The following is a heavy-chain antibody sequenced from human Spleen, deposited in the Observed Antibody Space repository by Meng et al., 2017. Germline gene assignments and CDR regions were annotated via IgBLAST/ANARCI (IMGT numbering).Heavy chain of an antibody. V-gene: IGHV1-69*06. J-gene: IGHJ4*02. Sequence: QGRLVQSGAEVKKPGASVKVSCKASGGTFSTSIINWVRQAPGQGLEWVGGIVPIFGTPDYAQKFQGRVTITADKSTSTAYMELSSLRSEDTAMYYCASRDDFLTGADYWGQGPLVTVSS. CDR3: ASRDDFLTGADY. CDR1: GGTFSTSI. D-gene: IGHD3-9*01. CDR2: IVPIFGTP.